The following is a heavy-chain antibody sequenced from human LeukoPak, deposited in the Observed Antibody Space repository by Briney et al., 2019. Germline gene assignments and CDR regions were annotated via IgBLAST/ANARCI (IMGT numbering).Heavy chain of an antibody. J-gene: IGHJ4*02. D-gene: IGHD7-27*01. Sequence: NPGGSLRLSCAASGFTFSSYSMNWVRQAPGKGLEWVSSISSSSSYIYYADSVKGRFTISRDNAKNSLYLQMNSLRAEDTAVYYCARETNWGSHPDYWGQGTLVTVSS. CDR3: ARETNWGSHPDY. V-gene: IGHV3-21*01. CDR2: ISSSSSYI. CDR1: GFTFSSYS.